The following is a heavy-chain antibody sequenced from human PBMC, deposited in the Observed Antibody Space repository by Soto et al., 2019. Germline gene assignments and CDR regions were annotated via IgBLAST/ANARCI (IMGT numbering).Heavy chain of an antibody. CDR2: IHYSGST. D-gene: IGHD3-10*01. CDR1: GGSISNGGYY. Sequence: KASETLSLTCTVSGGSISNGGYYWNWVRQHPGKGLEWIGYIHYSGSTWYNPSLESRVTISVDTSKDQFSLKLRSVTAADTAVYYCVRVRGSGSYAAYYFDSWGQGTLVTVSS. J-gene: IGHJ4*01. V-gene: IGHV4-31*03. CDR3: VRVRGSGSYAAYYFDS.